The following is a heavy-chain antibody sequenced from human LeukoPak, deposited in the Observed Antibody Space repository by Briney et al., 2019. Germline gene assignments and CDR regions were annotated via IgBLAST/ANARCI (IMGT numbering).Heavy chain of an antibody. J-gene: IGHJ5*02. D-gene: IGHD6-13*01. CDR1: GFTFSSYA. CDR3: ARYYNSSFDNWFDP. V-gene: IGHV3-30-3*01. CDR2: ISYDGSNK. Sequence: GGSLRLSCAASGFTFSSYAMHWVRQAPGKGLEWVAVISYDGSNKYYADSVKGRFTISRDNSKNTLYLQMNSLRGEDTAVYYCARYYNSSFDNWFDPWGQGTLVTVSS.